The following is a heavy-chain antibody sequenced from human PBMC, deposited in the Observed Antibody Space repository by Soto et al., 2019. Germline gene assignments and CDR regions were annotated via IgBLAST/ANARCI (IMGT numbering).Heavy chain of an antibody. CDR2: IYYSGST. J-gene: IGHJ6*02. CDR3: ARGDYDILTGYFNGMDV. CDR1: GGSISSYY. Sequence: SETLSLTCTVSGGSISSYYWSWIRQPPGKGLEWIGYIYYSGSTNYNPSLKSRVTISVDTSKNQFSLKLSSVTAADTAVYYCARGDYDILTGYFNGMDVWGQGTTVTVSS. V-gene: IGHV4-59*08. D-gene: IGHD3-9*01.